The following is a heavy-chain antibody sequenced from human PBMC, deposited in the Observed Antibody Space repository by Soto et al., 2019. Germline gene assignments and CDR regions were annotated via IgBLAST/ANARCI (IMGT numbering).Heavy chain of an antibody. D-gene: IGHD3-3*01. CDR2: ISGNGIST. CDR1: GFTFSSYA. CDR3: AKEGDYYDFWSGYGMDV. Sequence: LRLSCAASGFTFSSYAISWVRQAPGKGLEWVSAISGNGISTYYADSVKGRFTISRDNSENTLYLQMNSLRAEDTAVYFCAKEGDYYDFWSGYGMDVWGQGTTVTVSS. V-gene: IGHV3-23*01. J-gene: IGHJ6*02.